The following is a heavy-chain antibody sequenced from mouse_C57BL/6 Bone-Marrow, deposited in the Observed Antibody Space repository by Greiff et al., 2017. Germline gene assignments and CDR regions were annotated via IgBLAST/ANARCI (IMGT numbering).Heavy chain of an antibody. V-gene: IGHV14-4*01. D-gene: IGHD1-1*02. CDR2: IDPESGNK. J-gene: IGHJ2*01. CDR1: GFNIKDDY. Sequence: EVQVVESGAELVRPGASVKLSCTASGFNIKDDYMLWVKQRPEQGLEWIGWIDPESGNKEYASKFQGKATITADTASNTAYLHLSSLTSEDTTVNYGTTGGYYPDYWGQGTTLTVSS. CDR3: TTGGYYPDY.